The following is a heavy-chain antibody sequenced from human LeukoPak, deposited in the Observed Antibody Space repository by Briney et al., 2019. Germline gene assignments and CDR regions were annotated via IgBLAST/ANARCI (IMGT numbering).Heavy chain of an antibody. Sequence: ASVKVSCKASGYTFTSYDINWVRQATGQGPEWMGWMNPNSGNTGNAHKFQGRVTLTRNTSISTTNMELSSLRSEDTAVYYCARSEWGSNYGVYYYGMDVWGQGTTVTVSS. CDR1: GYTFTSYD. V-gene: IGHV1-8*01. J-gene: IGHJ6*02. CDR2: MNPNSGNT. D-gene: IGHD3-16*01. CDR3: ARSEWGSNYGVYYYGMDV.